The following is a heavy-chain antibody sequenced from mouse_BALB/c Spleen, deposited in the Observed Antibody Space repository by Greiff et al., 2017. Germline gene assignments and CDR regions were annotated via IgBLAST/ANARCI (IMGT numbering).Heavy chain of an antibody. J-gene: IGHJ3*01. CDR3: ARQDWFAY. CDR1: GFTFSSYT. CDR2: ISNGGGST. Sequence: EVMLVESGGGLVQPGGSLKLSCAASGFTFSSYTMSWVRQTPEKRLEWVAYISNGGGSTYYPDTVKGRFTISRDNAKNTLYLQMSSLKSEDTAMYYCARQDWFAYWGQGTLVTVSA. V-gene: IGHV5-12-2*01.